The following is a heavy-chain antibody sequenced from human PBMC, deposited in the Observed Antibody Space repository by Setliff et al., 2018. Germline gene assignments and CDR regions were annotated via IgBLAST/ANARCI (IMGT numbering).Heavy chain of an antibody. Sequence: PSETLSLTCSVSGASITSYYWSWIRQPPGKGLEWIAYIHNNGRIKYNPALKSRVTISLDTSKNQFSLNLNSATAADTAVYYCARHALSFDSAWDAWGKGTTVTVSS. CDR3: ARHALSFDSAWDA. CDR2: IHNNGRI. J-gene: IGHJ6*04. V-gene: IGHV4-59*08. D-gene: IGHD3-9*01. CDR1: GASITSYY.